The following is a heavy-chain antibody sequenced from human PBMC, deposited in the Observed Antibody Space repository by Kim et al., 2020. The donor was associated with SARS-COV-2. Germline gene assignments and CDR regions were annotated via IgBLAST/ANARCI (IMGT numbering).Heavy chain of an antibody. CDR1: GFTFSSFS. V-gene: IGHV3-21*01. CDR3: ARETEVGATPFVDY. Sequence: GGSLRLSCAASGFTFSSFSMNWVRQAPGKGLEWVSSISSSSGYIYYADSVKGRFTISRDNAKNSLYLQMNSLRAEDTAVYYCARETEVGATPFVDYWGQGTLVTVSS. CDR2: ISSSSGYI. J-gene: IGHJ4*02. D-gene: IGHD1-26*01.